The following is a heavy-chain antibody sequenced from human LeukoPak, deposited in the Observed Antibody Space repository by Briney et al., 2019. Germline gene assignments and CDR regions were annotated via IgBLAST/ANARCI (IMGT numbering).Heavy chain of an antibody. CDR3: ARDYDFWSGQGWFDP. CDR1: GFTFSSYA. D-gene: IGHD3-3*01. V-gene: IGHV3-30-3*01. Sequence: GGSLRLSCAASGFTFSSYAMHWVRQAPGKGLEWVAVISYDGSNKYYADSVKGRFTISRDNAKNSLYLQMNSLRAEDTAVYYCARDYDFWSGQGWFDPWGQGTLVTVSS. J-gene: IGHJ5*02. CDR2: ISYDGSNK.